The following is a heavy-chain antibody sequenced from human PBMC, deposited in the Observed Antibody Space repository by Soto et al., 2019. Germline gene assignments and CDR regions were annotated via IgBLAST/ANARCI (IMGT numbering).Heavy chain of an antibody. D-gene: IGHD2-8*02. V-gene: IGHV4-30-2*01. Sequence: QLQLQESGSGLVKPSQTLSLTCAVSGGSISSGGSSWSWIRQPPGKGLEWIGYIYHSGSTYYNPSLKSRVTISVDRSKNQFSLKLSSVTAADTAVYYCARAPGWGMIKIFAYWGQGTLFTVSS. CDR2: IYHSGST. CDR3: ARAPGWGMIKIFAY. CDR1: GGSISSGGSS. J-gene: IGHJ4*02.